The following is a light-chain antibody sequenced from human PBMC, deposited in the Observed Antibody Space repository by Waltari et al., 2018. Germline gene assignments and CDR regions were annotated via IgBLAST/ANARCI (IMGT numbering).Light chain of an antibody. CDR3: SSYTSSFTVV. CDR1: SGDVGAHDY. Sequence: QSALTQPASVSGSPGQSITISCTGTSGDVGAHDYVSWFQQHPGKAPKLMIYDVSDRPSGVSNRFSASKSGNTASLTISGLQADDEADYYCSSYTSSFTVVFGGGTKLTVL. CDR2: DVS. V-gene: IGLV2-14*03. J-gene: IGLJ2*01.